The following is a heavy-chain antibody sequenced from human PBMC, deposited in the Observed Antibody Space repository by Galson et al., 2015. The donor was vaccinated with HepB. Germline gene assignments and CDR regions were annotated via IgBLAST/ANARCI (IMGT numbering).Heavy chain of an antibody. V-gene: IGHV4-59*01. Sequence: ETLSLTCTVSGGSISGYYWSWIRQPPGKGLEWIGYAYYSGSTNYSPSLKSRVSISVDTAKNQFSLKLSSVTAADTAVYYCARGDVFYYYMDVWGKGTTVTVSS. CDR2: AYYSGST. CDR1: GGSISGYY. CDR3: ARGDVFYYYMDV. J-gene: IGHJ6*03.